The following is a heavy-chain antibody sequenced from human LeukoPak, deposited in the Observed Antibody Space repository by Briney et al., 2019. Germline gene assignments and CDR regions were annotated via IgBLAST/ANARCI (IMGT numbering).Heavy chain of an antibody. J-gene: IGHJ3*02. CDR3: AKALGATIFYALDI. CDR2: ISGSGGST. D-gene: IGHD1-26*01. V-gene: IGHV3-23*01. CDR1: GFTFSSYV. Sequence: GGSLRLSCAASGFTFSSYVMSWVRQAPGKGLEWVSAISGSGGSTYYADSVKGRFTISRDNSKNMLFLQVNGLRAEDTAVYYCAKALGATIFYALDIWGQGTMVTVSS.